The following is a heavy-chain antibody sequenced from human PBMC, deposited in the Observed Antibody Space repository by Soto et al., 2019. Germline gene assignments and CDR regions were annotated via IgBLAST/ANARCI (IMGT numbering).Heavy chain of an antibody. Sequence: PSETLSLTCAVSGYSISYGYFWAWIRQPPGEGLEWIGTIYHSSNTFYNPSLRGRVTMSLDTSNNHFSLSLRSLTAADTAVYYCARDAGTYRSYFDSWGQGTLVTVSS. J-gene: IGHJ4*02. CDR1: GYSISYGYF. CDR2: IYHSSNT. V-gene: IGHV4-38-2*02. CDR3: ARDAGTYRSYFDS.